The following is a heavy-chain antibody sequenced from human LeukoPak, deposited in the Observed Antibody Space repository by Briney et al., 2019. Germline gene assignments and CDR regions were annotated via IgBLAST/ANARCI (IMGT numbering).Heavy chain of an antibody. V-gene: IGHV4-39*01. CDR3: ARHGGAAAGLDY. D-gene: IGHD6-13*01. Sequence: SETLSLTCTVSGGSISGSGYYWGWIRQPPGKGLEWIGSVYDSGTTHYNPSLKSRVTVHVDTSENQFSLRLSSVTAADTADYYCARHGGAAAGLDYCGQGILVTVSS. J-gene: IGHJ4*02. CDR1: GGSISGSGYY. CDR2: VYDSGTT.